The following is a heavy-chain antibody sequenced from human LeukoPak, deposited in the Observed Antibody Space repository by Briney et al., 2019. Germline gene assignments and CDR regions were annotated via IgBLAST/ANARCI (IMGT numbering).Heavy chain of an antibody. CDR3: ARDPPTYYYGSGRGAFDI. Sequence: GGSLRLSCAASGFTFSSYSMNWVRQAPGKGLEWVSSISSSSSYIYYADSVKGRFTISRDTAKNSLYLQMNSLRAEDTAVYYCARDPPTYYYGSGRGAFDIWGQGTMVTVSS. CDR1: GFTFSSYS. D-gene: IGHD3-10*01. CDR2: ISSSSSYI. J-gene: IGHJ3*02. V-gene: IGHV3-21*01.